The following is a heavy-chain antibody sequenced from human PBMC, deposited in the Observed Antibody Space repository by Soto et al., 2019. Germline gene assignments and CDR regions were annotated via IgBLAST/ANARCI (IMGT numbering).Heavy chain of an antibody. Sequence: KTSETLSLTCTVSGGSISSSNYYWSWIRQPPGKGLEWIGYIYYSGSTNYNPSLKSRVTISVDTSKNQFSLKLSSVTAADTAVYYCCGYSYGYNYFDYWGQGTLVTVSS. D-gene: IGHD5-18*01. CDR1: GGSISSSNYY. V-gene: IGHV4-61*01. CDR3: CGYSYGYNYFDY. CDR2: IYYSGST. J-gene: IGHJ4*02.